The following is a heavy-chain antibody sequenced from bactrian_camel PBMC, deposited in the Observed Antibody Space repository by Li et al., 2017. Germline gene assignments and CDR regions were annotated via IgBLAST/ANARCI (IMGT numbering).Heavy chain of an antibody. CDR2: INRDGGT. D-gene: IGHD2*01. CDR3: AAELIPYCYVDWDKYTF. J-gene: IGHJ4*01. CDR1: EQTYMQDC. V-gene: IGHV3S53*01. Sequence: HVQLVESGGGSVQAGGSLRLSCTASEQTYMQDCMGWFRQVPGKEREGIARINRDGGTSYADPVKGRFTASKDYVKNTLYLQMNSLEPEDTAMYYCAAELIPYCYVDWDKYTFWGQGTQVTVS.